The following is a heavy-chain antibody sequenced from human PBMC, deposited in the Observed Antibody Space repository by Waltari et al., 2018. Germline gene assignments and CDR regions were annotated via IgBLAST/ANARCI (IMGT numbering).Heavy chain of an antibody. CDR1: GFTFSSYS. Sequence: EVQLVESGGGLVKPGGSLRLSCAASGFTFSSYSMNWVRQAPGKGLEWVSAISSSSSYIYYADSVKGRFTISRDNAKNSLYLQMNSLRAEDTAVYYCARDGEYSSSSVWFDPWGQGTLVTVSS. CDR2: ISSSSSYI. D-gene: IGHD6-6*01. CDR3: ARDGEYSSSSVWFDP. J-gene: IGHJ5*02. V-gene: IGHV3-21*01.